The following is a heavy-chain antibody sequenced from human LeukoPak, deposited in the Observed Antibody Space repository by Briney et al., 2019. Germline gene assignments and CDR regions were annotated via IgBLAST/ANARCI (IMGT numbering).Heavy chain of an antibody. CDR1: GFTFSSYS. D-gene: IGHD6-6*01. Sequence: PGGSLRLSCAASGFTFSSYSMNWVRQAPGKGLGWVSSISSSSSYIYYADSVKGRFTISRDNAKNSLYLQMNSLRAEDTAVYYCARDLKSSSSRDAFDIWGQGTMVTVSS. CDR2: ISSSSSYI. J-gene: IGHJ3*02. CDR3: ARDLKSSSSRDAFDI. V-gene: IGHV3-21*01.